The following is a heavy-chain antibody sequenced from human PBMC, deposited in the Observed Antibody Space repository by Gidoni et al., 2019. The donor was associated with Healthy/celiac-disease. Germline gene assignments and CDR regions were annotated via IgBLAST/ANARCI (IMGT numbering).Heavy chain of an antibody. J-gene: IGHJ4*02. CDR1: GFPFSSYW. Sequence: EVQLVESGGGLVQPGWSLRLSCAASGFPFSSYWMSWVRQAPGKGLEWVANIKQDGSEKYYVDSVKGRFTISRDNAKNSLYLQMNSLRAEDTAVYYCAREVLPAAMFNYWGQGTLVTVSS. CDR2: IKQDGSEK. D-gene: IGHD2-2*01. V-gene: IGHV3-7*01. CDR3: AREVLPAAMFNY.